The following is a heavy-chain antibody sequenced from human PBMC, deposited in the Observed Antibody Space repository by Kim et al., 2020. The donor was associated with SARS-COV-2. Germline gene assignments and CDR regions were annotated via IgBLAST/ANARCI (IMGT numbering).Heavy chain of an antibody. V-gene: IGHV3-15*01. D-gene: IGHD6-19*01. Sequence: GGSLRLSCAVSGFTFTNVRMSWVRQTPGKGLEWVGRINSKIGGETTDYAASVKGRVSISRDEAKNTLYLQMTSLKIEDTAVYYCTTHRVVAGLFDYWGQGTLITVSS. CDR1: GFTFTNVR. CDR3: TTHRVVAGLFDY. J-gene: IGHJ4*02. CDR2: INSKIGGETT.